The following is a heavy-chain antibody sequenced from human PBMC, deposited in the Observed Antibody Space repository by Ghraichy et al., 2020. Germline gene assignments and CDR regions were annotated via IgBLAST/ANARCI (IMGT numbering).Heavy chain of an antibody. CDR2: ISGSGVST. V-gene: IGHV3-23*01. J-gene: IGHJ4*02. Sequence: GGSLRLSCAASGFTFDNYAMSWVRQAPGKGLEWVSSISGSGVSTYYVDSVKGRFTISRDNSRNTLYLQMNSLRAEDTAIYYCAKSPLLNMVTIFDHWGQGTLVTVSS. D-gene: IGHD4-17*01. CDR1: GFTFDNYA. CDR3: AKSPLLNMVTIFDH.